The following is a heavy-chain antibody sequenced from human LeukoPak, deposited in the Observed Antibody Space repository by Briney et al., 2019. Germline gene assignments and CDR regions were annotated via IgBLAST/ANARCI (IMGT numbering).Heavy chain of an antibody. CDR3: ARGRKWYGDYAY. D-gene: IGHD4-17*01. V-gene: IGHV4-34*01. J-gene: IGHJ4*02. CDR1: GFTFSSYW. CDR2: INHSGST. Sequence: GSLRLSCAASGFTFSSYWMHWVRQPPGKGLEWIGEINHSGSTNYNPSLKSRVTISVDTSKNQFSLKLSSVTAADTAVYYCARGRKWYGDYAYWGQGTLVTVSS.